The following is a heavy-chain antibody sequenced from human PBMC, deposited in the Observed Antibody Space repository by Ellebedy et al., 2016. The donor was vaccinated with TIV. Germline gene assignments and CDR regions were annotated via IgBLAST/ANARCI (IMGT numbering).Heavy chain of an antibody. D-gene: IGHD4-17*01. J-gene: IGHJ4*02. CDR2: IIPIFGTA. Sequence: AASVKVSCKASGGTFSSYAISWVRQAPGQGLEWMGGIIPIFGTANYAQKFQGRVTITADESTSTAYMELSSLRSEDTAVYYCARARDYGDYWDFDYWGQGTLVTVSS. CDR3: ARARDYGDYWDFDY. V-gene: IGHV1-69*13. CDR1: GGTFSSYA.